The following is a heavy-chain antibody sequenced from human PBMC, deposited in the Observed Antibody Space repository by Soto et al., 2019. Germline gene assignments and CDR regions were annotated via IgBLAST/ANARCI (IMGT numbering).Heavy chain of an antibody. Sequence: GGFLRLSCAASGFTFSSYSMNWVRQAPGKGLEWVSYISSSSSTIYYADSVKGRFTISRDNAKNSLYLQMNSLRAEDTAVYYCARDSTTVITYYYYYMDVWGKGTTVTVSS. CDR1: GFTFSSYS. V-gene: IGHV3-48*01. CDR2: ISSSSSTI. J-gene: IGHJ6*03. CDR3: ARDSTTVITYYYYYMDV. D-gene: IGHD4-17*01.